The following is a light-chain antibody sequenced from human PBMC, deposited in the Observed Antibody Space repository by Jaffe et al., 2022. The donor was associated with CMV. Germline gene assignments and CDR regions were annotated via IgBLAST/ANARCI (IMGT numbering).Light chain of an antibody. J-gene: IGLJ1*01. CDR1: SSNIGTNT. CDR2: SNN. Sequence: QSVLTQPPSASGTPGQRVTISCSGSSSNIGTNTVNWYQQLPGTAPKLLIYSNNQRPSGVPDRFSGSKSGTSASLAISGLQSDDDADYYCAAWDDSLNGFFVFGTGTKVTVL. V-gene: IGLV1-44*01. CDR3: AAWDDSLNGFFV.